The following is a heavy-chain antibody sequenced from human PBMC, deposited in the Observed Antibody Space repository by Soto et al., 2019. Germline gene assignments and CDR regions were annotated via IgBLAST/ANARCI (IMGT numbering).Heavy chain of an antibody. D-gene: IGHD2-2*01. V-gene: IGHV3-9*01. CDR3: AKGGQLLTEGGGY. Sequence: EVQLVESGGGLVQPGRSLRLSCAASGFSFDDYAMHWVRQAPGKGLEWVSGISWNSGSRGYADSVKGRFTISRDNAKNSVYLEMNSLRVEDTALYYCAKGGQLLTEGGGYWGQGTLATVSS. CDR1: GFSFDDYA. CDR2: ISWNSGSR. J-gene: IGHJ4*02.